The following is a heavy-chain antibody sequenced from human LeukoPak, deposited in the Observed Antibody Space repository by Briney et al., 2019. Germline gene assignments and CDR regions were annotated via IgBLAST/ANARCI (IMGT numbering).Heavy chain of an antibody. D-gene: IGHD6-13*01. CDR3: AKGAAAGLVDWFDP. CDR1: GFIFSNYA. Sequence: SGGSLRLSCAASGFIFSNYALMWVRQAPGKGLEWVSSITGRGEETFYADSVKGRFSLSRDNSKNMLYLQMYSLGAEDTAISYCAKGAAAGLVDWFDPWGQGTLVTVSS. J-gene: IGHJ5*02. CDR2: ITGRGEET. V-gene: IGHV3-23*01.